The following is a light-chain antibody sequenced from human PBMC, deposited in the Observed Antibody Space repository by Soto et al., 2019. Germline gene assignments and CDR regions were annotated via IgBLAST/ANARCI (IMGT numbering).Light chain of an antibody. CDR2: DAS. Sequence: EIVLTQSPPTLSLSPGESATLSCRASQSVSSYLAWYQQKPGQAPRLLIYDASNRATGIPARFSGSGSGTDFTLTISSLAPEDFAVYYCQQRSAWPLTFGGGTKVEIK. V-gene: IGKV3-11*01. CDR3: QQRSAWPLT. CDR1: QSVSSY. J-gene: IGKJ4*01.